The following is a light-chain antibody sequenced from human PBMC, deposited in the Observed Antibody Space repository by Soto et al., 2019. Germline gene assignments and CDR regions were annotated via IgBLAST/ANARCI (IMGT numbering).Light chain of an antibody. CDR2: DYN. J-gene: IGLJ1*01. Sequence: QSVLTQPPSVSGAPGHRVTISCAGSSSNIGANYAVHWYQQLPGTAPKLLIYDYNKRPSGVPDRFSGSKSGTSASLAITGLQPEDEADYYCQSYDSSLTTVVFGTGTKVTVL. V-gene: IGLV1-40*01. CDR1: SSNIGANYA. CDR3: QSYDSSLTTVV.